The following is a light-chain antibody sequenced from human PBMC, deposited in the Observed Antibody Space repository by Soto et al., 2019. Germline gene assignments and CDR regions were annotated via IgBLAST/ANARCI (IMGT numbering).Light chain of an antibody. V-gene: IGKV3-20*01. J-gene: IGKJ1*01. Sequence: EIVLTQSPGTLSLSPGERATLSCRASQSVSSSYLAWYQQKPGQAPRLLIYCASSRATGIPDGFSASGSGTDFTRTISRLEPEEFAVEYCQQYDSSPPTFGQGTKVEIK. CDR3: QQYDSSPPT. CDR2: CAS. CDR1: QSVSSSY.